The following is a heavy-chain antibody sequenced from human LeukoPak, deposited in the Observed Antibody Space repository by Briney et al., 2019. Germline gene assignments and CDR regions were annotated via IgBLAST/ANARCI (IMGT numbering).Heavy chain of an antibody. CDR1: GGSISSSSYY. CDR3: ARGRFGESYVDY. J-gene: IGHJ4*02. Sequence: PSETLSLTCTVSGGSISSSSYYWGWIRQPPGKGLEWIGSIYYSGSTYYNPSLKSRVTISVDTSKNQFSLKLSSVTAADTAVYYCARGRFGESYVDYWGQGTLVTVSS. D-gene: IGHD3-10*01. CDR2: IYYSGST. V-gene: IGHV4-39*07.